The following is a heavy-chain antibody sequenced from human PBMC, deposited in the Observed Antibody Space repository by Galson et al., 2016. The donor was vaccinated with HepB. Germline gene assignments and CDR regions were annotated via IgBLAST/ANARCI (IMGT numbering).Heavy chain of an antibody. V-gene: IGHV3-30*03. Sequence: SLRLSCAASGFTFDDYGMHWVRQAPGKGLEWVAVISRDGRNKDYADSVKGRFTLSRDNSKNTVFLQMDSLRTDDTGVYYCAREGYDQLFWGYFEYWGQGTLVTLSS. CDR2: ISRDGRNK. CDR3: AREGYDQLFWGYFEY. D-gene: IGHD3-16*01. J-gene: IGHJ4*02. CDR1: GFTFDDYG.